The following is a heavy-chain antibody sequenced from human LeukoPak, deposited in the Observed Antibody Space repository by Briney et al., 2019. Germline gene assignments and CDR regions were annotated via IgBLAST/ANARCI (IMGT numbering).Heavy chain of an antibody. CDR2: ISSNGGST. V-gene: IGHV3-64D*06. J-gene: IGHJ4*02. CDR3: VKGKGIAVTSLDY. CDR1: GFIFSNYA. D-gene: IGHD6-19*01. Sequence: GGSLRLSCSASGFIFSNYAMHWVRQAPGKGLEYVSAISSNGGSTYYADSVKGRFTISRDNSKNTLYLQMSSLRAKDTAVYYCVKGKGIAVTSLDYWGQGTLVTVSS.